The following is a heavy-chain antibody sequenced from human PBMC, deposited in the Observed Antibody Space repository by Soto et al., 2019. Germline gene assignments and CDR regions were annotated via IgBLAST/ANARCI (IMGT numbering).Heavy chain of an antibody. CDR1: GGSISSGGYS. CDR3: GRARGGFLGSRGMDV. CDR2: IYHSGST. J-gene: IGHJ6*02. D-gene: IGHD3-3*01. V-gene: IGHV4-30-2*01. Sequence: QLQLQESGSGLVKPSQTLSLICAVSGGSISSGGYSWSWIRQPPGKGLEWIGYIYHSGSTYYNPSLKRRGTISVDRSKNQFSLKLSSVTAADTAVYYCGRARGGFLGSRGMDVGGQGTTVTVSS.